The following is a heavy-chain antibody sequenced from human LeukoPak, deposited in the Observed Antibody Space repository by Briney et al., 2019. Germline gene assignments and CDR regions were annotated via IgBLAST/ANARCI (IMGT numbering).Heavy chain of an antibody. CDR3: ARLVEGSGWYGYYFDY. J-gene: IGHJ4*02. V-gene: IGHV4-59*01. D-gene: IGHD6-19*01. Sequence: SETLSLTCTVSGGSISSYYWSWIRQPPGKGLEWIGYIYYSGSTNYNPSLKSRVAISVDTSKNQFSLKLSSVTAADTAVYYCARLVEGSGWYGYYFDYWGQGTLVTVSS. CDR1: GGSISSYY. CDR2: IYYSGST.